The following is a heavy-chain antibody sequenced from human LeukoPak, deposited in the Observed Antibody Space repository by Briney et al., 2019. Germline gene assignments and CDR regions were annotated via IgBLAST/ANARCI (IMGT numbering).Heavy chain of an antibody. V-gene: IGHV4-4*07. J-gene: IGHJ4*02. Sequence: SETLSLTCTVSGGSISSYYWSWIRQPAGKGLEWIGRIYTSGSTDYNPSLKSRVTMSVDTSKNQFSLKLSSVTAADTAVYYCASNYYDSSGYYYVGDYWGQGTLVTVSS. CDR2: IYTSGST. CDR3: ASNYYDSSGYYYVGDY. D-gene: IGHD3-22*01. CDR1: GGSISSYY.